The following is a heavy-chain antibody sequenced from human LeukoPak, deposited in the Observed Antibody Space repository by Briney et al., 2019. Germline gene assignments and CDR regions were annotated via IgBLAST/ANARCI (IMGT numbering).Heavy chain of an antibody. Sequence: PGGSLRLSCEASGFTFTSYSMNWVRQAPGKGLEWVSTISGGGSTYYADSVKGRFTISRDNSKNTLYLQVNSLRAEDTAVYYCAKGGKWDVTPFDYWGQGTLVTVSS. V-gene: IGHV3-23*01. J-gene: IGHJ4*02. CDR2: ISGGGST. CDR3: AKGGKWDVTPFDY. D-gene: IGHD1-26*01. CDR1: GFTFTSYS.